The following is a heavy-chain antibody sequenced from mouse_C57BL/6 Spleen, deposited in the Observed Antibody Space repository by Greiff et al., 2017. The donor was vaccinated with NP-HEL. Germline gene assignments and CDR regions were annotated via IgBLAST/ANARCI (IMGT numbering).Heavy chain of an antibody. CDR1: GYPFTSSW. V-gene: IGHV1-61*01. J-gene: IGHJ3*01. CDR2: IYPSDSET. CDR3: ARGGYGNLFAY. D-gene: IGHD2-1*01. Sequence: VQLQQPGAELVRPGSSVKLSCKASGYPFTSSWMDWVKQRPGQGLEWIGTIYPSDSETHYNQKFKDKATLTVDKSSSTAYMQLSSLTSEDSAVYYCARGGYGNLFAYWGQGTLVTVSA.